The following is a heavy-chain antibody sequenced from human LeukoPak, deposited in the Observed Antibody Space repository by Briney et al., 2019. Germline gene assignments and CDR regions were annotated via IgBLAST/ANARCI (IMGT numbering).Heavy chain of an antibody. J-gene: IGHJ3*02. CDR1: GYIFTNYI. D-gene: IGHD6-19*01. CDR2: INTNTGNP. V-gene: IGHV7-4-1*02. CDR3: ARDEEWLDRTNAFDI. Sequence: ASVKVSCKASGYIFTNYIINWVRQAPGQGLEWMGWINTNTGNPTYAQGFTGRFVFSLDTSVSTAYLQISSLKAEDTAVYYCARDEEWLDRTNAFDIWGQGTMVTVSS.